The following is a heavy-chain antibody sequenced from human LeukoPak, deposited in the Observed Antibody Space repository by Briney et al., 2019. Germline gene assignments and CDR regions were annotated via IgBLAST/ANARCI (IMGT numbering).Heavy chain of an antibody. D-gene: IGHD4-17*01. CDR3: ARHNYDDYVFDI. CDR2: INYSGSA. Sequence: SETLSLTCTVSGGSLSSYYFSRIRQSPGKGLEWIAYINYSGSASYNPSLKSRVTMSVDTSKQFSLSLSSVTAADTAVYYCARHNYDDYVFDIWGQGTKVTVSS. CDR1: GGSLSSYY. V-gene: IGHV4-59*08. J-gene: IGHJ3*02.